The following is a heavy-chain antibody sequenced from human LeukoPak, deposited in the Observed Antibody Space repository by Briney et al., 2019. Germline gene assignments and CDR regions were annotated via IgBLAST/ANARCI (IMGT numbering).Heavy chain of an antibody. J-gene: IGHJ4*02. D-gene: IGHD5-24*01. CDR1: GYTFTNYY. Sequence: ASVMFCSEASGYTFTNYYIHWVRQAPGQGLEWMRIINPSGGSTTYAQEFQGRVTMTRDTSTSTVYMELSSLRSEDTAVYYCARGGKGNADGYNQALDYWGQGTLVTVSS. CDR3: ARGGKGNADGYNQALDY. V-gene: IGHV1-46*01. CDR2: INPSGGST.